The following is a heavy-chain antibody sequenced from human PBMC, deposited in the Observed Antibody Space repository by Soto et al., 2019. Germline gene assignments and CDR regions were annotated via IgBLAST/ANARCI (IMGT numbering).Heavy chain of an antibody. CDR2: IYYSGST. Sequence: QVQLQESGPGLVKPSQTLSLTCTVSGGSISSGDYYWSWIRQPPGKGLEWIGYIYYSGSTYYNPSLTSRVTISVDTSKNQFSLKLSSVTAADTAVYYCARGGCSSTSCYDRVNWFDPWGQGTLVTVSS. CDR3: ARGGCSSTSCYDRVNWFDP. J-gene: IGHJ5*02. D-gene: IGHD2-2*01. CDR1: GGSISSGDYY. V-gene: IGHV4-30-4*01.